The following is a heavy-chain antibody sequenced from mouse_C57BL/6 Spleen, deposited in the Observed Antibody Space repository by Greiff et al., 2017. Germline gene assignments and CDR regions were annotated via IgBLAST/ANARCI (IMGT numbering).Heavy chain of an antibody. Sequence: VKLMESGAELMKPGASVKLSCKATGYTFTGYWIEWVKQRPGHGLEWIGEILPGSGSTNYNEKFKGKATFTADTSSNTAYMQLSSLTTEDSAIYYCAARGLYYYGSSYVWFAYWGQGTLVTVSA. CDR2: ILPGSGST. CDR3: AARGLYYYGSSYVWFAY. CDR1: GYTFTGYW. D-gene: IGHD1-1*01. V-gene: IGHV1-9*01. J-gene: IGHJ3*01.